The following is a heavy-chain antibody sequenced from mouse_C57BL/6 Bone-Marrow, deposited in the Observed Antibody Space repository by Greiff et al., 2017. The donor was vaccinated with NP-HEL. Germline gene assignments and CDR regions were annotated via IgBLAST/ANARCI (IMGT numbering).Heavy chain of an antibody. CDR3: ARGGSNSYFDY. Sequence: VNVVESGAELVKPGASVKISCKASGYAFSSYWMNWVKQRPGKGLEWIGQIYPGDGDTNYNGKFKGKATLTADKSSSTAYMQLSSLTSEDSAVYFCARGGSNSYFDYWGQGTTLTVSS. CDR1: GYAFSSYW. D-gene: IGHD2-5*01. CDR2: IYPGDGDT. J-gene: IGHJ2*01. V-gene: IGHV1-80*01.